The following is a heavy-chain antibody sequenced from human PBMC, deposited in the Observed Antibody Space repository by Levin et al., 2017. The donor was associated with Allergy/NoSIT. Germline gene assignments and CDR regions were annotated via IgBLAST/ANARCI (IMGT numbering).Heavy chain of an antibody. Sequence: GGSLRLSCAASGSTFSNFGIHWVRQAPGKGPEWVSAICYDGSNKYYRHSVKGRFTITRDTSTNTLYMQMHSLRFEDTAVYYCARDLSSAVAGIDPTRPLDYWGHGTLVTVSS. CDR1: GSTFSNFG. V-gene: IGHV3-33*01. CDR3: ARDLSSAVAGIDPTRPLDY. D-gene: IGHD6-19*01. J-gene: IGHJ4*01. CDR2: ICYDGSNK.